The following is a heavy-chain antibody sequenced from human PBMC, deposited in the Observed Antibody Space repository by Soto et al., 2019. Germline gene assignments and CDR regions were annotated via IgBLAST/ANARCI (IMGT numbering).Heavy chain of an antibody. CDR2: IYWNDDK. J-gene: IGHJ6*02. CDR1: GFSLNTNGEG. V-gene: IGHV2-5*01. D-gene: IGHD1-1*01. Sequence: PTLVNPTQTLTLTCTFSGFSLNTNGEGVAWIRQPPGKALEWLAVIYWNDDKRHSPSLKSRLTITKDTSKNQVVLTMTNMDPVDTATYYCAHRQRATTGRPRGMDVWGLGTTVTVS. CDR3: AHRQRATTGRPRGMDV.